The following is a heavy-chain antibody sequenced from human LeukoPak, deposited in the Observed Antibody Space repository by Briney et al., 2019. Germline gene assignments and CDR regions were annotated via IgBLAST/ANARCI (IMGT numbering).Heavy chain of an antibody. D-gene: IGHD3-10*01. CDR1: GGSFSGYY. V-gene: IGHV4-34*01. CDR3: ASKGYYGSGLMDV. Sequence: SETLSLTCAVYGGSFSGYYWSWIRQPPGKGLEWIGEINHSGSTNYNPSLKSRVTISVDTSKNQFSLKLSPVTAADTAVYYCASKGYYGSGLMDVWGKGTTVTVSS. J-gene: IGHJ6*03. CDR2: INHSGST.